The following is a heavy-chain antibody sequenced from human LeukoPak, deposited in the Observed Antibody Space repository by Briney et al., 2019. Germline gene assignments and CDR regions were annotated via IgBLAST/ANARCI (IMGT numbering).Heavy chain of an antibody. CDR3: ARMLRQLGLDY. CDR1: GFTVSSNY. D-gene: IGHD6-6*01. V-gene: IGHV3-53*01. Sequence: PGGSLRLSCAASGFTVSSNYMSWVRQAPGKGLEWVSVIYSGGSTYYADSVKGRFTISRDNSKNTLYLQMNSLRAEDTAVYYCARMLRQLGLDYWGQGTLVTVSS. J-gene: IGHJ4*02. CDR2: IYSGGST.